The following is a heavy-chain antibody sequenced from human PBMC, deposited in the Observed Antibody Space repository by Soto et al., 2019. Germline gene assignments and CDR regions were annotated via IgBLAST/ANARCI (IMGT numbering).Heavy chain of an antibody. CDR2: ISYDGSNK. CDR3: AKDVSNYYDSSGYYYDWYFDY. D-gene: IGHD3-22*01. Sequence: QVQLVESGGGVVQPGRSLRLSCAASGFTFSSYGMHWVRQAPGKGLEWVAVISYDGSNKYYADSVKGRFTISRDNSKNTLYLQMNSLRAEDTAVYYCAKDVSNYYDSSGYYYDWYFDYWGQGTLVTVSS. CDR1: GFTFSSYG. V-gene: IGHV3-30*18. J-gene: IGHJ4*02.